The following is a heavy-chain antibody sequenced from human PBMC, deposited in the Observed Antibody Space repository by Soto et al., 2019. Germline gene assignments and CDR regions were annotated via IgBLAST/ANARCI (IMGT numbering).Heavy chain of an antibody. Sequence: EVRLVESGGGLVQPGGSLRLSCAASGFTFGDHYMDWVRQAPGKGLEWVARSRNRQTGYTIEYAASVEGRFTISRAESGSSVILQMNGLKTEDTAVYYCGSPQRTGRLWAYYWGQGIRVTVSS. CDR1: GFTFGDHY. D-gene: IGHD7-27*01. CDR3: GSPQRTGRLWAYY. CDR2: SRNRQTGYTI. J-gene: IGHJ4*02. V-gene: IGHV3-72*01.